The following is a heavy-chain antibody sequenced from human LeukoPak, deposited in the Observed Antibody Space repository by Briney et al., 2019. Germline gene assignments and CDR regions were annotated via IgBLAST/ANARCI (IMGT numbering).Heavy chain of an antibody. Sequence: PGGSLRLSCAASGFTFDDYTMHWVRQAPGKSLEWVTLISWDGGSTFYADSVKGRFTISRDNSKNSLFLQMNSLRTDDTAFHYCAKGGYSTSSPPDYWGQGTLVTVSS. J-gene: IGHJ4*02. D-gene: IGHD6-6*01. CDR2: ISWDGGST. CDR3: AKGGYSTSSPPDY. V-gene: IGHV3-43*01. CDR1: GFTFDDYT.